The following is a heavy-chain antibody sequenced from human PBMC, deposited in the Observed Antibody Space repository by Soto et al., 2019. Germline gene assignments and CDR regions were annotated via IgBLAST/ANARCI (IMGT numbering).Heavy chain of an antibody. CDR1: GGSFSGYY. D-gene: IGHD3-9*01. Sequence: SETLSLTCAVYGGSFSGYYWSWIRQPPGKGLEWIGEINHSGSTNYNPSLKSRVTISVDTSKNQFSLKLSSVTAADTAVYYCARADYDILTGPVYYYYYMDVWGKGTTVTVSS. J-gene: IGHJ6*03. V-gene: IGHV4-34*01. CDR2: INHSGST. CDR3: ARADYDILTGPVYYYYYMDV.